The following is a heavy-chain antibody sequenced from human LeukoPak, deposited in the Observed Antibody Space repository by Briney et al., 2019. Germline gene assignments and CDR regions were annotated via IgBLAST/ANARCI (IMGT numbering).Heavy chain of an antibody. V-gene: IGHV4-34*01. J-gene: IGHJ6*02. Sequence: PSETLSLTCAVYGGSFSGYYWSWIRQPPGKGLEWIGEINHCGSTDYNSSLKSRVTISVNTSKNQFSLKLSSVTAADTAVYYCARGPGYLAYYYGMDVWGQGTTVTVSS. CDR1: GGSFSGYY. CDR2: INHCGST. CDR3: ARGPGYLAYYYGMDV. D-gene: IGHD3-9*01.